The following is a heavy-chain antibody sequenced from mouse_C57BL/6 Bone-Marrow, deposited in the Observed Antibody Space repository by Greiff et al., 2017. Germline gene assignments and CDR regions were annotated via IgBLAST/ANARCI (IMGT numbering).Heavy chain of an antibody. CDR2: ISYDGSN. CDR3: ARNVYDEIAY. V-gene: IGHV3-6*01. J-gene: IGHJ3*01. D-gene: IGHD2-2*01. Sequence: EVKLMESGPGLVKPSQSLSLTCSVTGYSITSGYYWNWIRQFPGNKLEWMGYISYDGSNNYNPSLKNRISITRDTSKNQFFLKLNSVTTEDTATYYCARNVYDEIAYWGQGTLVTVSA. CDR1: GYSITSGYY.